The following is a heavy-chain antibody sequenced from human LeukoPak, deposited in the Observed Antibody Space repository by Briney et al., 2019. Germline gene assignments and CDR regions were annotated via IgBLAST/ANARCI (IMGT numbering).Heavy chain of an antibody. D-gene: IGHD3-3*01. J-gene: IGHJ3*02. CDR3: AKGTGLRFLEWSRGYAFDI. Sequence: SVKVSCKASGGTFSSYAISWVRQAPGQGLEWMGGIIPIFGTANYAQKFQGRVTITADESTSTAYMELSSLRAEDTAVYYCAKGTGLRFLEWSRGYAFDIWGQGTMVTVSS. CDR1: GGTFSSYA. CDR2: IIPIFGTA. V-gene: IGHV1-69*01.